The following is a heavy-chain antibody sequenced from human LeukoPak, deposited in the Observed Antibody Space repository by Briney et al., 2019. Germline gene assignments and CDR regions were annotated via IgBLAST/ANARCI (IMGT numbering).Heavy chain of an antibody. CDR3: ARRYPTYYDILTLYYYYGMDV. J-gene: IGHJ6*02. CDR2: INPSGGST. D-gene: IGHD3-9*01. CDR1: GYTFTSYY. V-gene: IGHV1-46*01. Sequence: GASVKVSCKASGYTFTSYYMHWVRQAPGQGLEWMGIINPSGGSTSYAQKFQGRVTMTRDTSTSTVYMELSSLRSEDTAVYYCARRYPTYYDILTLYYYYGMDVWGQGTTVTVSS.